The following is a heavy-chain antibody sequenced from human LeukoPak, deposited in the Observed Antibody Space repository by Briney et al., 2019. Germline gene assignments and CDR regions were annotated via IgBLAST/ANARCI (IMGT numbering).Heavy chain of an antibody. CDR2: LYYSGST. J-gene: IGHJ4*02. CDR1: GDSISSSTSY. D-gene: IGHD2/OR15-2a*01. Sequence: SETLSLTCTVAGDSISSSTSYWAWIRQSPGKGLEWIGSLYYSGSTYYNPSLKSRLIISIDTSRNHFSLKMSSVTAADTAVYFCARTAEYLGFFDSWGQGTLVTVSS. CDR3: ARTAEYLGFFDS. V-gene: IGHV4-39*07.